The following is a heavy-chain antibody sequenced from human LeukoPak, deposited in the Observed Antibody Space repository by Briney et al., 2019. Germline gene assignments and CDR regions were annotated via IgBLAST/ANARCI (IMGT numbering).Heavy chain of an antibody. Sequence: SETLSLTCTVSGDSISSGDYYWSWIRQPPGKGLEWIGYIYYSGSTYYNPSLESRVTISVDTSKNQFSLKLSSVTAAYTAVYYCARDIMSYDPDAFDIWGQGTMVTVSS. V-gene: IGHV4-30-4*08. J-gene: IGHJ3*02. CDR2: IYYSGST. CDR3: ARDIMSYDPDAFDI. CDR1: GDSISSGDYY. D-gene: IGHD5-12*01.